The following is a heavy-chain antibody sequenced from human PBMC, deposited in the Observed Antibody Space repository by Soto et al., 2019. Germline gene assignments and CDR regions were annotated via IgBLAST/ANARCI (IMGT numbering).Heavy chain of an antibody. CDR3: ARQVGFYSYFDL. V-gene: IGHV3-66*04. J-gene: IGHJ2*01. D-gene: IGHD1-26*01. Sequence: EVQLVESGGGLVQPGGSLRLSCAASGFTVSSSYLGWVRQAPGKGLEWVSAIYSGGNTYYADSVKGRFTISRDNSKDTLYLQMNSLRADDTAIYYCARQVGFYSYFDLWGRGTLVTVSS. CDR2: IYSGGNT. CDR1: GFTVSSSY.